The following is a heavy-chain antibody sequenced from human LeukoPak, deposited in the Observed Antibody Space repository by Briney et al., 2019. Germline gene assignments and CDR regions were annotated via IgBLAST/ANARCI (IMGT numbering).Heavy chain of an antibody. D-gene: IGHD3-10*01. CDR1: GGSISSSSYY. CDR2: IYYSGTA. V-gene: IGHV4-39*01. J-gene: IGHJ4*02. Sequence: PSETLSLTCTVSGGSISSSSYYWGWVRQPPGKGLEWIGSIYYSGTAYYNPSLKSRVTISVDTSKNQFSLKLRSVTATDTAVYYCARLRYASGSYSDFDYWGQGTLVTVSS. CDR3: ARLRYASGSYSDFDY.